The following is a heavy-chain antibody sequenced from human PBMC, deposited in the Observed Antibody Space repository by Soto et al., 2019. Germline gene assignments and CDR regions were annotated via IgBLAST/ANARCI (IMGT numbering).Heavy chain of an antibody. CDR2: INHSGST. J-gene: IGHJ6*03. CDR1: GGSFSGYY. D-gene: IGHD3-10*01. V-gene: IGHV4-34*01. Sequence: PSETLSLTCAVYGGSFSGYYWSWIRQPPGKGLEWIGEINHSGSTNYNPSLKSRVTISVDTSKNQFSLKLGSVTAADTAVYYCARVVRYYGSGSYQYYYYYMDVWGKGTTVTVSS. CDR3: ARVVRYYGSGSYQYYYYYMDV.